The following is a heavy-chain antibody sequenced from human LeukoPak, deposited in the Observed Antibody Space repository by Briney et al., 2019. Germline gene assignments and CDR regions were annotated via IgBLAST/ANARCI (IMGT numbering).Heavy chain of an antibody. D-gene: IGHD3-10*02. Sequence: PSETLSLTCGVSGGSLSFYYWSWIRQSPGKGLEWIAEISQNGDSNYNMSLKSRVTISLDKSKNQVSLKLSSVTAADTAVYYCASQYFLILSLYYFDYWGQGTLVTVSS. CDR3: ASQYFLILSLYYFDY. CDR1: GGSLSFYY. J-gene: IGHJ4*02. V-gene: IGHV4-34*01. CDR2: ISQNGDS.